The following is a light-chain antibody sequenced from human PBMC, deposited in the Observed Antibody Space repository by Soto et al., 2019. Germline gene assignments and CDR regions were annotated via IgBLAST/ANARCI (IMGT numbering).Light chain of an antibody. CDR2: GAS. CDR1: QSVSSRY. Sequence: ENVLTQSPGTLSLSPGERATLSCRASQSVSSRYVAWYQQKRGQPPRLLIYGASTRATGVPGRFSGSGSGTEFTLTISSLQSEDFAVYYCQQYNDWWTFGQGTKVDIK. J-gene: IGKJ1*01. CDR3: QQYNDWWT. V-gene: IGKV3-15*01.